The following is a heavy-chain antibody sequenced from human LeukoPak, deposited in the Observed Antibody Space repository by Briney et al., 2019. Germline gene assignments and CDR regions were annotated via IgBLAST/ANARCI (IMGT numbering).Heavy chain of an antibody. J-gene: IGHJ4*02. V-gene: IGHV4-59*01. CDR2: IYHSGST. Sequence: SETLSLTCTVSGGSISTYYWNWIRQPPGKGLEWIGYIYHSGSTNYNPSLQSRVTISVDTTKNQFSLKLSSVTAADTAVYYCARAGLVDCSSTSCSPTPFDYWGQGTLVTVSS. CDR1: GGSISTYY. CDR3: ARAGLVDCSSTSCSPTPFDY. D-gene: IGHD2-2*01.